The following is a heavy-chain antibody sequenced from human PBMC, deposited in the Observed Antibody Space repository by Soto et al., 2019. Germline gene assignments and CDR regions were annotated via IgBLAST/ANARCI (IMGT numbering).Heavy chain of an antibody. CDR2: IYYSGST. Sequence: PSETLSLTCTVSGGSISSGGYYWSWIRQHPGKGLEWIGCIYYSGSTYHNPSLKSRVTISVDTSKNQFSLKLSSVTAADTAVYYCARRGSGSYSDYWGQGTLVTVSS. CDR1: GGSISSGGYY. J-gene: IGHJ4*02. CDR3: ARRGSGSYSDY. D-gene: IGHD3-10*01. V-gene: IGHV4-39*01.